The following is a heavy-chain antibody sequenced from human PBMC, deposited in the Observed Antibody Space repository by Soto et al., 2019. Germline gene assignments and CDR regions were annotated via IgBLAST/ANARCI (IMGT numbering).Heavy chain of an antibody. D-gene: IGHD3-3*01. Sequence: SVKISCKASGGTFSSYAISWVRQAPGQGLEWMGGIIPIFGTANYAQKFQGRVTITADESTSTAYMELSSLRSEDTAVYYCARGAPFDFWSGYYTGIGADYYYGMDVWGQGTTVTVSS. CDR3: ARGAPFDFWSGYYTGIGADYYYGMDV. V-gene: IGHV1-69*13. CDR1: GGTFSSYA. J-gene: IGHJ6*02. CDR2: IIPIFGTA.